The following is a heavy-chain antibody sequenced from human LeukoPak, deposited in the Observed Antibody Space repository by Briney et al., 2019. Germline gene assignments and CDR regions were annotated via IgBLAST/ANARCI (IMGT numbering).Heavy chain of an antibody. J-gene: IGHJ4*02. CDR1: GFTFSSYS. Sequence: GGSLRLSCAASGFTFSSYSMNWVRQAPGKGLEWVSYISSSRSTIYYADSVKGRFTISRDNAKNSLYLQMNSLRAEDTAVYYCARSGWGYCSGGSCYQGGGQFDYWGQGTLVTVSS. CDR2: ISSSRSTI. CDR3: ARSGWGYCSGGSCYQGGGQFDY. V-gene: IGHV3-48*04. D-gene: IGHD2-15*01.